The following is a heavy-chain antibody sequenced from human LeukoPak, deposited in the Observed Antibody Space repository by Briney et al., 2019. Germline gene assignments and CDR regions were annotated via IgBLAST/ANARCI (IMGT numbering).Heavy chain of an antibody. V-gene: IGHV1-2*02. CDR1: GYTFTGYY. CDR2: INPNSGGK. D-gene: IGHD1-26*01. J-gene: IGHJ4*02. Sequence: GASVKVFCKASGYTFTGYYMLWVRQAPGQGFEWMGLINPNSGGKNYAKKFQGRVTMTRDTSISTAYMELSRLRSDDTAVYYCARSAVGAAYTNTWGQGTLVTVSS. CDR3: ARSAVGAAYTNT.